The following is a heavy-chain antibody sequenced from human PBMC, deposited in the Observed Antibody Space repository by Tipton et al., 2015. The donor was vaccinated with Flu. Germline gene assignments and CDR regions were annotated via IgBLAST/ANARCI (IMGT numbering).Heavy chain of an antibody. D-gene: IGHD5-24*01. CDR1: GFRFSTYG. J-gene: IGHJ4*02. Sequence: SLRLSCAASGFRFSTYGIHWVRQAPGKRLECVAVISSDGSEKYYADSAKGRFTISRDNSKNTLYLQMDSLRAEDTAVYYRVRDGRDGYNDLDSWGQGTQVTVSS. V-gene: IGHV3-30*01. CDR3: VRDGRDGYNDLDS. CDR2: ISSDGSEK.